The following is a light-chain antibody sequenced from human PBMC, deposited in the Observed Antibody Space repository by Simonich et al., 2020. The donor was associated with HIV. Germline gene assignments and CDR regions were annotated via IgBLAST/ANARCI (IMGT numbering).Light chain of an antibody. V-gene: IGKV3-15*01. CDR3: QQYNNWWT. CDR2: DAS. J-gene: IGKJ1*01. CDR1: QSVSSN. Sequence: EMVMTQSPATLSLSPGERATLACRASQSVSSNLAWYQQKPGQAPTLLIYDASTRATGIPARFSGSGSGTEFTLTISSLQSEDFAVYYCQQYNNWWTFGQGTKVEIK.